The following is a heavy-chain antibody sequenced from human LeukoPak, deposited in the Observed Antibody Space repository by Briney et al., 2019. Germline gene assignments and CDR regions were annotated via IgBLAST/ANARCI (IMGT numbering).Heavy chain of an antibody. D-gene: IGHD6-19*01. CDR2: LKQDGSEK. CDR3: ARQIGWRDAFDI. Sequence: PGGSLRLSCAASGFTFSSYWMSWVRQAPGKGLEWVASLKQDGSEKYYVDSVKGRFTISRDNAKTSLYLQMNSLRAEDTAVYYCARQIGWRDAFDIWGQGTVFIVSS. CDR1: GFTFSSYW. V-gene: IGHV3-7*01. J-gene: IGHJ3*02.